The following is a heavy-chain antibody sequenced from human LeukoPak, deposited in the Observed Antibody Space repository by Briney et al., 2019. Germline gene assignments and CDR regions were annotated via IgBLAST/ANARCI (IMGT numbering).Heavy chain of an antibody. Sequence: GGSLRLSCAASGFTFSSYGMHWVRQAPGKGLEWVAVISYDGSNKYYADSVKGRFTISRDNSKNTLYLQMNSLRAEDTAVYYCARGTVTTLFDYWGQGTLVTVSS. CDR1: GFTFSSYG. J-gene: IGHJ4*02. V-gene: IGHV3-30*03. D-gene: IGHD4-17*01. CDR3: ARGTVTTLFDY. CDR2: ISYDGSNK.